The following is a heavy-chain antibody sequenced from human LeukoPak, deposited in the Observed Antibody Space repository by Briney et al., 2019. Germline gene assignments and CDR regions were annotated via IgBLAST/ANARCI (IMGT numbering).Heavy chain of an antibody. J-gene: IGHJ5*02. Sequence: GASVKVSCKASGYTFTGYYMHWVRQAPGQGLEWMGWINPNSGGTNYAQKFQGRVTMTRDTSISTAYMELSRLRSDDTAAYYCAREGDYYGSGRDWFDPWGQGTLVTVSS. D-gene: IGHD3-10*01. CDR1: GYTFTGYY. CDR3: AREGDYYGSGRDWFDP. V-gene: IGHV1-2*02. CDR2: INPNSGGT.